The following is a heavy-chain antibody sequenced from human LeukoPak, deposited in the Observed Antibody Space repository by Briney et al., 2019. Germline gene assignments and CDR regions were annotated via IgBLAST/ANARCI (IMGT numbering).Heavy chain of an antibody. CDR2: MNPNSGNT. J-gene: IGHJ6*02. D-gene: IGHD2-2*01. CDR3: ARDPYYAVYYYYGMDV. V-gene: IGHV1-8*01. Sequence: ASVKVSCKASGYTFTSYDINWVRQATGQGLEWMGWMNPNSGNTGYAQKFQGRVTMTRDTSTSTVYMELSSLRSEDTAVYYCARDPYYAVYYYYGMDVWGQGTTVTVSS. CDR1: GYTFTSYD.